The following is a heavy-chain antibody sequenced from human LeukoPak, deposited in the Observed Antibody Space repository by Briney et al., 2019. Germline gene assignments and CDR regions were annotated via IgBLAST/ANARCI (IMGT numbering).Heavy chain of an antibody. D-gene: IGHD3-10*01. CDR3: ARCAYYGSGSYWWFDP. Sequence: SETLSLTCTVSGGSISGYYWSWIRQPPGKGLEWIGYIHYSGSTNYNPSLNSRVTISLDTSKNQFSLQLSSVTAADTAVYYCARCAYYGSGSYWWFDPWGQGTLVTVSS. J-gene: IGHJ5*02. CDR1: GGSISGYY. CDR2: IHYSGST. V-gene: IGHV4-59*01.